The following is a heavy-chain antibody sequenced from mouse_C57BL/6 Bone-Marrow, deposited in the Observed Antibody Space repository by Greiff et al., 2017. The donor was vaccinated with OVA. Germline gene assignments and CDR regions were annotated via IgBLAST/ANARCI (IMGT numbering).Heavy chain of an antibody. Sequence: EVKLVESGGGLVKPGGSLKLSCAASGFTFSDYGMHWVRQAPEKGLEWVAYISSGSSTIYYADTVKGRFTISRDNAKNTLFLQMTSLRSEDTARYYCATGGFDYWGQGTTLTVSS. CDR1: GFTFSDYG. D-gene: IGHD4-1*01. V-gene: IGHV5-17*01. CDR2: ISSGSSTI. J-gene: IGHJ2*01. CDR3: ATGGFDY.